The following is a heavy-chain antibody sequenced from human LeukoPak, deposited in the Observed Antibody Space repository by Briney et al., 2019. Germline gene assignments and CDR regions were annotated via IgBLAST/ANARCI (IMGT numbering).Heavy chain of an antibody. J-gene: IGHJ6*03. Sequence: PSETLSLTCTVSGGPITTYYLSWIRQSAGMGLEWIGRISGSGVITYNPSLKSRVILSLDTSNNHFSLKLTSVTAADTALYCARENSGWYTYWYYYMDVWGKGTTVTISS. CDR1: GGPITTYY. D-gene: IGHD6-19*01. CDR2: ISGSGVI. V-gene: IGHV4-4*07. CDR3: ARENSGWYTYWYYYMDV.